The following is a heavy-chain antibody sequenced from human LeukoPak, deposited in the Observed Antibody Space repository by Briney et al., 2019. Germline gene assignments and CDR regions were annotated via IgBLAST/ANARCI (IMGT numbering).Heavy chain of an antibody. V-gene: IGHV1-8*02. CDR2: MNPGSGDT. CDR1: GYTFSNFD. CDR3: ARSRRGYYMDV. J-gene: IGHJ6*03. Sequence: ASVKVSCKASGYTFSNFDVNWVRQAPGQGLEWMAWMNPGSGDTGYEGKFQARLTMSSNTSITTASMELSSLTSEDTAVYYGARSRRGYYMDVWGKGTTVIVSS.